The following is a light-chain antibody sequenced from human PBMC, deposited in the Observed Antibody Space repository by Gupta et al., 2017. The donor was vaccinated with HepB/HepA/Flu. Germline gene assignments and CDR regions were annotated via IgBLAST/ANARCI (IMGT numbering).Light chain of an antibody. V-gene: IGKV1-5*03. CDR3: QQYYTYSPVRT. Sequence: DVQMTQSPSTLSASIGDRVTITCRASQSIDIWLAWYQQRPGKAPKLLMSKASTLESGVPSRFSGSGSGTEFTLTISGLQPDDFATYYCQQYYTYSPVRTFGQGTKVEIK. CDR2: KAS. J-gene: IGKJ1*01. CDR1: QSIDIW.